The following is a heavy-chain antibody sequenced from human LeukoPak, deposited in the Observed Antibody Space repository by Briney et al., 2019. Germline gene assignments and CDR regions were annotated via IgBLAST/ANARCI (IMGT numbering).Heavy chain of an antibody. CDR3: ASQKVGATGPDY. CDR2: IYHSGST. Sequence: SETLSLTCAVSGGSISSSNWWNWVRQPPGKGLEWIGEIYHSGSTNYNPSLKSRVTISVDKSKSQFSLKLSSVTAADTAVYYCASQKVGATGPDYWGQGTLVTVSS. D-gene: IGHD1-26*01. V-gene: IGHV4-4*02. J-gene: IGHJ4*02. CDR1: GGSISSSNW.